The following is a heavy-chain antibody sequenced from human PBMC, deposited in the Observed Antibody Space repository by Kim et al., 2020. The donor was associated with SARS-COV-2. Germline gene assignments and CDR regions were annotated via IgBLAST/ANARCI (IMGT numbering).Heavy chain of an antibody. CDR2: NGNT. J-gene: IGHJ5*02. V-gene: IGHV1-3*01. CDR3: ARGNWFDP. Sequence: NGNTKYSQKFQGRVTITRDTSASTAYMELSSLRSEDKAVYYCARGNWFDPWGQGTLVTVSS.